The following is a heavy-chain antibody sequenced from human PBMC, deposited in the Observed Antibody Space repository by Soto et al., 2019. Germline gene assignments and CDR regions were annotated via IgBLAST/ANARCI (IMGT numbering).Heavy chain of an antibody. CDR3: ARFVPPGYYDSSGYYNYYYYSMDV. J-gene: IGHJ6*02. D-gene: IGHD3-22*01. CDR2: MNPNSGNT. CDR1: GYTFTSYD. Sequence: ASVKVSCKASGYTFTSYDINWVRQATGQGLEWMGWMNPNSGNTGYAQKFQGRVTMTRNTSISTAYMELSSLRSEDTAVYYCARFVPPGYYDSSGYYNYYYYSMDVWGQGTTVTVSS. V-gene: IGHV1-8*01.